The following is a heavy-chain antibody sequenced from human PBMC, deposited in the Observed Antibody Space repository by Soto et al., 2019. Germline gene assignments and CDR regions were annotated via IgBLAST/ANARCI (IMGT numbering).Heavy chain of an antibody. D-gene: IGHD3-9*01. V-gene: IGHV2-5*02. CDR3: ARMGRYYDILTGYSWTIDY. CDR1: GFSLSTSGVG. CDR2: IYWDDDK. Sequence: SGHTLVNPTQTLTLTCTFSGFSLSTSGVGVGWIRQPPGKALEWLALIYWDDDKRYSPSLKSRLTITKDTSKNQVVLTMTNMDPVDTATYYCARMGRYYDILTGYSWTIDYWGQGTLVTVSS. J-gene: IGHJ4*02.